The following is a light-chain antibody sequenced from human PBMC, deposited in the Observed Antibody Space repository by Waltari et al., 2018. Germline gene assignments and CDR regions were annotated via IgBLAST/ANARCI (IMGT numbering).Light chain of an antibody. CDR1: SGSVSTSYY. J-gene: IGLJ3*02. CDR2: STN. CDR3: VLYRGRGIAV. V-gene: IGLV8-61*01. Sequence: QTVVTQEPSFSVSPGGTVTLTCGLNSGSVSTSYYPSWYQQTPGQAPRTLIYSTNSRSAGVPDRFSGSIVGNKAALTITGAQADDESDYYCVLYRGRGIAVFGGGTKLTVV.